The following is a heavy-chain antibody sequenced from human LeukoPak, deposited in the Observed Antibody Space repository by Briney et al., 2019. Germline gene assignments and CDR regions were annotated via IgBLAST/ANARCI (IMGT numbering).Heavy chain of an antibody. CDR1: GGSFSGYY. Sequence: PSETLSLTCAVYGGSFSGYYWSWIRQPPGKGLEWIGEINHSGSTNYNPSLKSRVTLSVDTSKNQFSLKLSSVTAADTAVYYCARLDYYDSRGYYFDYWGQGTLVTVSS. CDR3: ARLDYYDSRGYYFDY. J-gene: IGHJ4*02. D-gene: IGHD3-22*01. V-gene: IGHV4-34*01. CDR2: INHSGST.